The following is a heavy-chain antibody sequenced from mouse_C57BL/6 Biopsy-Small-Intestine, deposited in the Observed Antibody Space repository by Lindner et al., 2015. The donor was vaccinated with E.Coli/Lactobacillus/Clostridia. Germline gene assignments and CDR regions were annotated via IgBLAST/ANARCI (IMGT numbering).Heavy chain of an antibody. Sequence: SVKVSCKASGYTFTNYGISWVRQAPGQGLEWMGWISPYNGKTNYAQKLQGRVTMTTDTSTSTAYMELRSLRSDDTAVYYCARERWELPDWYFDLWGRGTLVTVSS. CDR3: ARERWELPDWYFDL. J-gene: IGHJ1*01. D-gene: IGHD1-1*02. CDR2: ISPYNGKT. CDR1: GYTFTNYG. V-gene: IGHV1-79*01.